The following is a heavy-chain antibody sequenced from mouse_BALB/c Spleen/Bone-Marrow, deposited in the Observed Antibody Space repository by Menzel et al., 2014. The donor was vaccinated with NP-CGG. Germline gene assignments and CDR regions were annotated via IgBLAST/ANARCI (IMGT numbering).Heavy chain of an antibody. V-gene: IGHV1-61*01. CDR2: IHPSDSET. D-gene: IGHD2-4*01. CDR1: GYSFTSYW. CDR3: AREGWDYDGFDY. J-gene: IGHJ2*01. Sequence: VQLVESGAELVRPGASVKLSCKASGYSFTSYWMNWVKQRPGQGLEWIGMIHPSDSETRLNQKFKDKAALTVDKSSSTAYMQLSSPTSEDSAVYYCAREGWDYDGFDYWGQGTTLTVSS.